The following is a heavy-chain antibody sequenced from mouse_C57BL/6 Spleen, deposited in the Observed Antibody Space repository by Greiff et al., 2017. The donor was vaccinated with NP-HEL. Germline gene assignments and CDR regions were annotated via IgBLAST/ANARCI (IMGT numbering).Heavy chain of an antibody. Sequence: QVQLQQSGAELVRPGTSVKMSCKASGYTFTNYWIGWAKQRPGHGLEWIGDIYPGGGYTNYNEKFKGKATLTADKSSSTAYMQFSSLTSEDSAIYYCARWTMIVDWYFDVWGTGTTVTVSS. D-gene: IGHD2-4*01. CDR3: ARWTMIVDWYFDV. CDR2: IYPGGGYT. V-gene: IGHV1-63*01. J-gene: IGHJ1*03. CDR1: GYTFTNYW.